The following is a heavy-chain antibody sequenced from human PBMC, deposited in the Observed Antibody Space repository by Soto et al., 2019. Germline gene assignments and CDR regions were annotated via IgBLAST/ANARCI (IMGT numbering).Heavy chain of an antibody. V-gene: IGHV4-34*01. D-gene: IGHD1-26*01. CDR1: GGSFSGYY. J-gene: IGHJ6*02. Sequence: SETLSLTCAVYGGSFSGYYWSWIRQPPGKGLEWIGEINHSGSTNYNPSLKSRVTISVDTSKNQFSLKLSSVTAADTAVYYCARGGGYRYYYYYGMDVWGQGTTVTVSS. CDR2: INHSGST. CDR3: ARGGGYRYYYYYGMDV.